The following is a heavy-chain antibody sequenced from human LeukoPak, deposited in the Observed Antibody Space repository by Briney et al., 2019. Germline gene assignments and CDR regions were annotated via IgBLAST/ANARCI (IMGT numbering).Heavy chain of an antibody. J-gene: IGHJ4*02. CDR3: AKARAYSNSSVCDY. Sequence: EPGGSLRLSCAASGFTFSSFAMSWVRQAPGKGLEWVSAISGGGGSAYYADSVKGRFTISRDNSKNTLFLQMNSLKVDDTAVYYCAKARAYSNSSVCDYWGQGTLVTVSS. CDR1: GFTFSSFA. D-gene: IGHD6-6*01. V-gene: IGHV3-23*01. CDR2: ISGGGGSA.